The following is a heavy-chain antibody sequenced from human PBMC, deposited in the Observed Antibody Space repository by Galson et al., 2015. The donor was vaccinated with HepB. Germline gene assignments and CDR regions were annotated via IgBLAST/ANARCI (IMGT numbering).Heavy chain of an antibody. D-gene: IGHD3-3*01. CDR1: GGSFSDYY. J-gene: IGHJ4*02. V-gene: IGHV4-34*01. Sequence: CAVYGGSFSDYYWNWIRQPPGKGLEYIGEINHSGSTNYNPSLKSRVTISVDTSKNQFALKLSSVTAADTAVYYCARYGVDFWSAQADYFDYWGQGTLVTVSS. CDR2: INHSGST. CDR3: ARYGVDFWSAQADYFDY.